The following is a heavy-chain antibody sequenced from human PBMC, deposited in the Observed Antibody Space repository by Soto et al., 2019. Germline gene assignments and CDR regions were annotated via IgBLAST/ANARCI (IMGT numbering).Heavy chain of an antibody. Sequence: PSETLSLTCTVSGGSISSYYWSWIRQPPGKGLEWIGYIYYTGSTNHNPSLKSRVTISVDTPKNKFSLKLNSVTAADTAVYYCARDRDYFDSSGYGYWGQGILVTVSS. V-gene: IGHV4-59*01. CDR3: ARDRDYFDSSGYGY. CDR2: IYYTGST. J-gene: IGHJ4*02. CDR1: GGSISSYY. D-gene: IGHD3-22*01.